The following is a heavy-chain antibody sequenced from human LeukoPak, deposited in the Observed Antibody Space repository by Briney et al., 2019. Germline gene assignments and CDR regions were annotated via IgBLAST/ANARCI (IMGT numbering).Heavy chain of an antibody. D-gene: IGHD6-13*01. J-gene: IGHJ3*02. CDR3: ARAGGYSSSWGAFDI. V-gene: IGHV3-74*01. CDR2: IKSDGSST. CDR1: GFSFSDYW. Sequence: GGSLRLSCAASGFSFSDYWMHWVRQAPGKGLVWVSRIKSDGSSTNYADSVKGRFTISRDNSRNTLYLQMNSLRAEDTAVYYCARAGGYSSSWGAFDIWGQGTMVTVSS.